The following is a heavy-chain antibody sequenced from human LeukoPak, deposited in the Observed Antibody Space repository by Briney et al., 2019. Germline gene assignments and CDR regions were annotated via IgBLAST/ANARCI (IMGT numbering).Heavy chain of an antibody. J-gene: IGHJ4*02. CDR1: GDSVSRNSTA. D-gene: IGHD1-1*01. V-gene: IGHV6-1*01. Sequence: SQTLSLTCAISGDSVSRNSTAWNWIRHSPSGGLEWLGRTYYRSKWYHDYAVSVKSRITINPDTSKNQFSLQLNSVTPEDTAVYYCARENAGFAYWGQGTLVTVSS. CDR3: ARENAGFAY. CDR2: TYYRSKWYH.